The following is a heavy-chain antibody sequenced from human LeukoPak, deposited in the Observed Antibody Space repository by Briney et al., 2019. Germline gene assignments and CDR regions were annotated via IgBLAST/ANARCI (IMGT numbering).Heavy chain of an antibody. J-gene: IGHJ4*02. CDR1: GFTFSSYA. V-gene: IGHV3-23*01. CDR2: ISDSGGST. Sequence: GGSLRLSCAASGFTFSSYAMSWVRQAPGKGLEWVSAISDSGGSTFYADSVKGRFTISRDNSKNTLYLLMNSLRAEDTAIYYXXXXXXVRXVIILGYFDSWGQGTLVTVSS. D-gene: IGHD3-10*01. CDR3: XXXXXVRXVIILGYFDS.